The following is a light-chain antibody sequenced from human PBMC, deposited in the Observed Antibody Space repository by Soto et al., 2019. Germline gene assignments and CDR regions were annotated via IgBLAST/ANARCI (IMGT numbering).Light chain of an antibody. Sequence: DIVMTQSPDSLAVSLGERATINCKSSRSILSGSNNYLAWYQQKPGQPPRLLIYWASTRESGVPDRFSGSGSGTDFTLPISSLQAEDVAVYYCQQYYSSPFACGPGPNVDI. CDR2: WAS. CDR3: QQYYSSPFA. V-gene: IGKV4-1*01. CDR1: RSILSGSNNY. J-gene: IGKJ3*01.